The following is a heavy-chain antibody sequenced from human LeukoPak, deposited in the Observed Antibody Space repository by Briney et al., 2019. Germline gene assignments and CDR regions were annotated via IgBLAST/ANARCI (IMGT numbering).Heavy chain of an antibody. CDR3: ARDPRPYCGGDCYSGRY. V-gene: IGHV3-33*01. J-gene: IGHJ4*02. CDR1: GFTFSSYG. CDR2: IWYDGSNK. Sequence: GGSLRLSCAASGFTFSSYGMHWVRQAPGKGLEWVAVIWYDGSNKYYADSVKGRFTISRDNTKNTLYLQMNSLRAEDTAVYYCARDPRPYCGGDCYSGRYWGQGTLVTVSS. D-gene: IGHD2-21*02.